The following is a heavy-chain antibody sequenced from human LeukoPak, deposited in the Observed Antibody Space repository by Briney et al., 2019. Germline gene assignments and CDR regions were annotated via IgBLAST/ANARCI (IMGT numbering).Heavy chain of an antibody. CDR2: INHSGST. V-gene: IGHV4-34*01. CDR3: AGEGRSGSYYSWFDP. D-gene: IGHD3-10*01. J-gene: IGHJ5*02. CDR1: GGSFSGYY. Sequence: SETLSLTCAVYGGSFSGYYWSWIRQPPGKGLEWIGEINHSGSTNYNPSLMSRVTISVDTSKNQFSLKLSSVTAADTAVYYCAGEGRSGSYYSWFDPWGQGTLVTVSS.